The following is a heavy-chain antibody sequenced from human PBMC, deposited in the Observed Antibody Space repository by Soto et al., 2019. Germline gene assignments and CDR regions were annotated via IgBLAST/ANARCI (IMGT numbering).Heavy chain of an antibody. CDR2: MNPNSGNT. D-gene: IGHD2-21*01. V-gene: IGHV1-8*01. CDR1: GYTFTSYD. J-gene: IGHJ5*02. CDR3: AREVANRFGP. Sequence: QVQLVQSGAEVKKPGASVKVSCKASGYTFTSYDINWVRQATGQGLEWMGWMNPNSGNTGYAQKFQGKVTMARKTSITPAYMELSSLKSEDTGVYYCAREVANRFGPWGQGTLVTVSS.